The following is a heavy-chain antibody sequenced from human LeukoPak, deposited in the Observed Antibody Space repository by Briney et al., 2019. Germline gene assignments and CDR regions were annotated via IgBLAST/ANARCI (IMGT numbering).Heavy chain of an antibody. CDR3: AREVPRYGYYFDY. Sequence: SETLSLTCTVSGASIGRSSYYWGWIRQPPGKGLEWIGSIYYSGSTYYNPSLKSRVTISVDTSKNQFSLKLSSVTAADTAVYYCAREVPRYGYYFDYWGQGTLVTVSS. J-gene: IGHJ4*02. CDR1: GASIGRSSYY. V-gene: IGHV4-39*07. D-gene: IGHD1-14*01. CDR2: IYYSGST.